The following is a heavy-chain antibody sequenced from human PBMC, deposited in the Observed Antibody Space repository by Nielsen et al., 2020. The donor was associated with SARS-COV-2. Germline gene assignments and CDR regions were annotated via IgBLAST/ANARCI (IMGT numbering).Heavy chain of an antibody. D-gene: IGHD2-21*01. Sequence: SETLSLTCAVSGGSVSSNDWWTWVRQSPGQGLEWIGKVSHSGSTNYSPSLKSRVTLSMDKSRRQFSLRLASVSAADTAVYFCARGHLVVVPSPILGLGPFFYSFYLDVWGKGTTVIVSS. CDR1: GGSVSSNDW. CDR3: ARGHLVVVPSPILGLGPFFYSFYLDV. J-gene: IGHJ6*03. CDR2: VSHSGST. V-gene: IGHV4-4*02.